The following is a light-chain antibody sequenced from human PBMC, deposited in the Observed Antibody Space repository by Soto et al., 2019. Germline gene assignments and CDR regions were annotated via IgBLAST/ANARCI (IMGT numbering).Light chain of an antibody. CDR2: GTS. J-gene: IGKJ4*01. Sequence: EIVLTQSPGTLSLSPGERGTLSCRASQSVSSSYLAWYQQKPGQAPRLLMYGTSNRATGIPARFSGSGSGTDFTLTISSLEPEDFAVYYCQHRSNWPLTFGGGTKVDIK. CDR1: QSVSSSY. CDR3: QHRSNWPLT. V-gene: IGKV3-11*01.